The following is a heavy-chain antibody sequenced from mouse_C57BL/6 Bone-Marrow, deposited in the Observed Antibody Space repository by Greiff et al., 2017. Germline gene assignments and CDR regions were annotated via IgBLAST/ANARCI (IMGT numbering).Heavy chain of an antibody. CDR2: FDPEDGDT. V-gene: IGHV14-1*01. CDR3: TTPFTTVVATRAY. CDR1: GFNIKDYY. D-gene: IGHD1-1*01. Sequence: VQLQQSGAELVRPGASVKLSCTASGFNIKDYYMHWVKQRPEQGLEWIGRFDPEDGDTEYAPKFQGKATMTADTSSNTAYLQLSSLTSEDTAVYYCTTPFTTVVATRAYWGQGTLVTVSA. J-gene: IGHJ3*01.